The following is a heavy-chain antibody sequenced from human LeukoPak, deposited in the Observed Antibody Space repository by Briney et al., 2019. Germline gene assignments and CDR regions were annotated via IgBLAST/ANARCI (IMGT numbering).Heavy chain of an antibody. J-gene: IGHJ4*02. D-gene: IGHD2-15*01. CDR2: IDPSDSYT. CDR1: GYSLTSYW. Sequence: GESLKISCKGSGYSLTSYWISWVCQMPGKGLEWMGKIDPSDSYTNYSPSFQGHVTISADKSISTAYLQWSSLKASDTAMYYCARHRRCSADSCSPGDYWGQGTLVTVSS. CDR3: ARHRRCSADSCSPGDY. V-gene: IGHV5-10-1*01.